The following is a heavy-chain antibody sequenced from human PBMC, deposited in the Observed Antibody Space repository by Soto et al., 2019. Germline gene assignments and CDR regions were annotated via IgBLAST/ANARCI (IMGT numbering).Heavy chain of an antibody. CDR2: ISAYNGNT. J-gene: IGHJ5*02. D-gene: IGHD5-12*01. CDR3: ARDGYSGYDRNWFDP. Sequence: ASVKVSCKASGYTFTSDYMDWVRQAPGQGLEWMGRISAYNGNTNYAQKLQGRVTMTTDTSTGTAYMELRSLRSDDTAVYYCARDGYSGYDRNWFDPWGQGTLVTVSS. V-gene: IGHV1-18*04. CDR1: GYTFTSDY.